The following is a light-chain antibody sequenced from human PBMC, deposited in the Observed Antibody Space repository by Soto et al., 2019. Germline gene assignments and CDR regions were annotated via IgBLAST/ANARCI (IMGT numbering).Light chain of an antibody. V-gene: IGLV2-8*01. CDR1: RTDIGAYEL. J-gene: IGLJ1*01. CDR2: QVL. Sequence: QSVLTQPPSTSGSPGQSVTISCTRPRTDIGAYELVSWYHHHPGKAPKLITYQVLQRPSAVPDRFSGSKSGHTASPSVSGLQAADEADYYCKSYACSNSYVYGTGTNVTVL. CDR3: KSYACSNSYV.